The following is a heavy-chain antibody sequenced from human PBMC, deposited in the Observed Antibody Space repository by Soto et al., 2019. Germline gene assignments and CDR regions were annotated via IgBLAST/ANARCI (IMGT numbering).Heavy chain of an antibody. Sequence: SETLSLTYTVSGGSISSYYWSWIRQPPGKGLEWIGYIYYSGSTNYNPSLKSRVTISVDTSKNQLSLKLSSVTAADTAVYYCARDLSATYYYDSSGYSGAFDIWGQGTMVTVSS. D-gene: IGHD3-22*01. CDR2: IYYSGST. V-gene: IGHV4-59*01. J-gene: IGHJ3*02. CDR1: GGSISSYY. CDR3: ARDLSATYYYDSSGYSGAFDI.